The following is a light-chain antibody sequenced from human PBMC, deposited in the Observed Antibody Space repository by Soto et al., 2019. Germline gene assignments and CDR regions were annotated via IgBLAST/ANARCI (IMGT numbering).Light chain of an antibody. J-gene: IGKJ4*01. CDR2: GAS. Sequence: EIVMTQSPATLSVSPGERATLSCRASQSVSSNLAWYQQKPGQAPRLLIYGASTRATGIPARFSGSGSGTEFTLTISRLQSEDFAVYYCQQYKNWPPLTFGGGTKVESK. CDR1: QSVSSN. V-gene: IGKV3-15*01. CDR3: QQYKNWPPLT.